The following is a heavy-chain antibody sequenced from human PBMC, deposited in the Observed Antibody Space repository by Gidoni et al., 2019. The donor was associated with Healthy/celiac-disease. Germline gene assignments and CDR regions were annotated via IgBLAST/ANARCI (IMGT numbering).Heavy chain of an antibody. J-gene: IGHJ4*02. CDR3: ARSWNPAFWSGYYSY. CDR1: GFTFSSYS. CDR2: ISSSSTYI. Sequence: EVQLVESGGGLVKPGGSLRLSCAASGFTFSSYSMNWVRQAPGKGLEWVSSISSSSTYIYYADAVKGRFTVSRDNAKNSLFLQMSSLRAEDTAVYYCARSWNPAFWSGYYSYWGQGTLVTVSS. V-gene: IGHV3-21*01. D-gene: IGHD3-3*01.